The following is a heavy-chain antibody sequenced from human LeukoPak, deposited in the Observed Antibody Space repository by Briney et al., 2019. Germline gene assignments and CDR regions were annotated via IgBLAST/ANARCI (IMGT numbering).Heavy chain of an antibody. CDR3: ARDFALGVVVAPSYDY. J-gene: IGHJ4*02. Sequence: PGGSLRLSCAASGFTFNDYYMSWIRQAPGKGLGRVSYISSTGSTVYYADSVKGRFTISRDNAKNSLFLQMNSLRAEDTAVYYCARDFALGVVVAPSYDYWGQGTLVTVSS. CDR2: ISSTGSTV. V-gene: IGHV3-11*01. CDR1: GFTFNDYY. D-gene: IGHD2-15*01.